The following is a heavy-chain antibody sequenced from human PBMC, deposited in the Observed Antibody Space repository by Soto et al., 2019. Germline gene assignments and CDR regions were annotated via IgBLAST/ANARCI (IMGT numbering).Heavy chain of an antibody. J-gene: IGHJ6*02. CDR2: ISSSSYT. Sequence: QVQLVESGGGLVKPGGSLRLSCAASGFTFSDYYMSWIRQAPGKGLEWVSYISSSSYTNYADSVKGRFTISRDNAKISLYLQMNSLRAEDTAVYYCARERYYDSSGYYSYYYYGMDVWGQGTTVTVSS. CDR3: ARERYYDSSGYYSYYYYGMDV. CDR1: GFTFSDYY. V-gene: IGHV3-11*06. D-gene: IGHD3-22*01.